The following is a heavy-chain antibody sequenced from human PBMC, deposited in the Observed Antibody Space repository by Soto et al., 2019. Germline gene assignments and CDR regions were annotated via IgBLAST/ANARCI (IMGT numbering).Heavy chain of an antibody. CDR3: AREEESTASPRAPYYYYGMDV. CDR1: GFTVSSNY. CDR2: IYSGGST. D-gene: IGHD3-10*01. Sequence: PGGSLRLSCAASGFTVSSNYMSWVRQSPGKGLEWVSVIYSGGSTYYADSVKGRFTISRDNSKNTLYLQMNSLRAEDTAVYYCAREEESTASPRAPYYYYGMDVWGQGTTVTVSS. V-gene: IGHV3-53*01. J-gene: IGHJ6*02.